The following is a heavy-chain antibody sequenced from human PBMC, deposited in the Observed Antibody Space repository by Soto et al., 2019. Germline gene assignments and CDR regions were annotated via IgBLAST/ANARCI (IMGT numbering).Heavy chain of an antibody. Sequence: ASVKVSCKASGYTFTSYGISWVRQAPGQGLEWMGWISAYNGNTDYAQKLQGRVTMTTDTSTSTAYMELRSLRSDDTAVYYCARVGGRSSWSVSSSGMDVWGQGTTVTV. V-gene: IGHV1-18*04. J-gene: IGHJ6*02. CDR1: GYTFTSYG. D-gene: IGHD6-13*01. CDR3: ARVGGRSSWSVSSSGMDV. CDR2: ISAYNGNT.